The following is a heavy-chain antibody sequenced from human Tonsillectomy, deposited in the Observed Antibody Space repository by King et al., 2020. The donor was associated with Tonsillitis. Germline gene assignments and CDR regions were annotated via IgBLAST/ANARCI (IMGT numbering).Heavy chain of an antibody. CDR1: GFTFSRYE. CDR3: PRARNGDYRWGVFDI. V-gene: IGHV3-48*03. D-gene: IGHD4-17*01. J-gene: IGHJ3*02. Sequence: VQLVESGGGLAQPGGSLRLSCAASGFTFSRYEMNWVRQAPGKGLEWVSYINTSGRTTHYADSVKGRFTISRDIAKNSLYLQMNSLRAEDTALCASPRARNGDYRWGVFDIWGQGTMVTVSS. CDR2: INTSGRTT.